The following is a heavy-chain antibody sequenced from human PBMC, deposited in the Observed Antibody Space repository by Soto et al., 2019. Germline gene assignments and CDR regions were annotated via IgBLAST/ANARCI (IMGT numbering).Heavy chain of an antibody. J-gene: IGHJ5*02. CDR2: IYYSGST. V-gene: IGHV4-39*01. Sequence: LSLTCTVSGGSISSSSYYWGWIRQPPGKGLEWIGSIYYSGSTYYNPSLKSRVTISVDTFKNQFSLKLSSVTAADTAVYYCARAAAAYNWFDPWGQGTLVTVSS. CDR1: GGSISSSSYY. CDR3: ARAAAAYNWFDP. D-gene: IGHD6-13*01.